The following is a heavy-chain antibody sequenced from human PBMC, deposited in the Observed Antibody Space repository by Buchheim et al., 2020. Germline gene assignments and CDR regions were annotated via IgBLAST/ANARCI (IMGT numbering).Heavy chain of an antibody. Sequence: QVQLQESGLGLVKPSQTLSLTCTVSGGSISSGGYYWSWIRQHPGKGLECIGYIYYSGRTSYNPSLKSRVPISVEPSKNQFALKLSAVTAADTAVYYCAKYRRANYFDYWGQGTL. CDR1: GGSISSGGYY. V-gene: IGHV4-31*03. D-gene: IGHD4/OR15-4a*01. J-gene: IGHJ4*02. CDR2: IYYSGRT. CDR3: AKYRRANYFDY.